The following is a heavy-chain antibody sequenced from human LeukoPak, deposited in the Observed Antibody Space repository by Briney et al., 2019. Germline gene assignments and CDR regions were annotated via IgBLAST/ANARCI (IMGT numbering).Heavy chain of an antibody. V-gene: IGHV1-69*05. D-gene: IGHD3-22*01. CDR2: IIPIFGTA. Sequence: ASVKVSCKASGGTFSSYAISWVRQAPGQGLEWMGGIIPIFGTANYAQKFQGRVTITTDESTSTAYMELSSLRSEDTAVYYCARRGDYDSSGYYYFDYWGRGPLVTVSS. CDR3: ARRGDYDSSGYYYFDY. CDR1: GGTFSSYA. J-gene: IGHJ4*02.